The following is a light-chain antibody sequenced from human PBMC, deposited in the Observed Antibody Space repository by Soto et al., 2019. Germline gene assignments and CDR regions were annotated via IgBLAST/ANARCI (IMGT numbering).Light chain of an antibody. V-gene: IGKV3-20*01. CDR2: GAS. J-gene: IGKJ1*01. Sequence: DILLAQSPGTLSLSPGERATLSCRASQSVSNNYLAWYQQKPGQAPRLLIYGASNRATGIPDRFSGSGSGTEFTLTISRMEPEDFAVYYCQQYGSSGTFGQGTKVDIK. CDR1: QSVSNNY. CDR3: QQYGSSGT.